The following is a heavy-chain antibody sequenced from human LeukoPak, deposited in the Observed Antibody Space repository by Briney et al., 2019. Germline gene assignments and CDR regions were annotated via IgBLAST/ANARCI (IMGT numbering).Heavy chain of an antibody. V-gene: IGHV3-23*01. CDR1: GFTFSSYT. CDR3: AKERQTGDYFTSDY. J-gene: IGHJ4*02. Sequence: GGSLRLSCAASGFTFSSYTMSWVRQAPGEGLEWLSAINGRGTTFYSDSVKGRFTISRVNSENTVYLQMNSLTVDDTAVYFCAKERQTGDYFTSDYWGKGTLVTVSS. D-gene: IGHD4-17*01. CDR2: INGRGTT.